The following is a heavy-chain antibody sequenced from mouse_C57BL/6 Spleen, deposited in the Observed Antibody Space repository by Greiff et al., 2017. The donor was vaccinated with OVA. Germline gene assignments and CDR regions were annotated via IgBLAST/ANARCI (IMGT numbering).Heavy chain of an antibody. CDR1: GYTFTSYW. J-gene: IGHJ2*01. CDR2: IDPSDSYT. Sequence: VQLQQSGAELVMPGASVKLSCKASGYTFTSYWMHWVKQRPGQGLEWIGEIDPSDSYTNYNQKFKGKSTLTVDKSSSTAYMQLSSLTSEDSAVYYCARSGYDYLYYFDYWGQGTTLTVSS. CDR3: ARSGYDYLYYFDY. D-gene: IGHD2-4*01. V-gene: IGHV1-69*01.